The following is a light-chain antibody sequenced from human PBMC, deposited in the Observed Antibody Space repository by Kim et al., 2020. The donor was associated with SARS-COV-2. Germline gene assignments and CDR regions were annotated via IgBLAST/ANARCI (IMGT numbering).Light chain of an antibody. V-gene: IGKV3D-15*01. CDR3: QEYNNWPALS. Sequence: VSPGERATLSRRASPSVSSNLAWYQQRPGQAPRLLIYDTSIRASGIPARFSGSGSGTEFTLTISSLQSEDFAVYYCQEYNNWPALSFGGGTKVDIK. J-gene: IGKJ4*01. CDR1: PSVSSN. CDR2: DTS.